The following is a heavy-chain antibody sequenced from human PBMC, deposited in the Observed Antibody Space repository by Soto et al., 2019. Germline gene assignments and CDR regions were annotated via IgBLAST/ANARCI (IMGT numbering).Heavy chain of an antibody. CDR1: GYGFTIYY. V-gene: IGHV1-46*03. D-gene: IGHD3-16*01. J-gene: IGHJ4*02. CDR2: INPSGGST. Sequence: GASVKVSCKASGYGFTIYYMHWVRQTPGQGLEWMGIINPSGGSTSYAQKFQGRVTMTRDTSTSTVYMELSSLRSEDMAVYYCARAIYVQGYYFDYWGQGTLVTVSS. CDR3: ARAIYVQGYYFDY.